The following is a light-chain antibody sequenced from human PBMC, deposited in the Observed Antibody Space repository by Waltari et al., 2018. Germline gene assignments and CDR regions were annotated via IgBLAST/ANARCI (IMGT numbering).Light chain of an antibody. J-gene: IGLJ2*01. V-gene: IGLV2-14*03. CDR2: DVR. CDR1: SRNVGGYKY. Sequence: QSALTQPASVSGSPGQSITIPCTGPSRNVGGYKYASWYQHHPGKAPKLMLYDVRKRPSGVSNRFSGSKSGNTASLTISGLQSEDEADYYCTSYTSSSSSAYVVFGGGTKLTVL. CDR3: TSYTSSSSSAYVV.